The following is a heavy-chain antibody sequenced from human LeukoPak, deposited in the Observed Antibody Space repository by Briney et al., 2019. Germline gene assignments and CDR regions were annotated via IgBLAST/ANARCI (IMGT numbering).Heavy chain of an antibody. CDR3: TRATHPAISGPQSDS. CDR1: GYIFTTYG. CDR2: IDSKSAKT. D-gene: IGHD2-15*01. V-gene: IGHV1-18*01. Sequence: ASVKVSCKTSGYIFTTYGVGWVRQAPGQGLEWKGWIDSKSAKTNYAQKFQGRVALTTDRRTNTAYMELWSLRSDDTATYFCTRATHPAISGPQSDSWGQGTLVTVSS. J-gene: IGHJ5*01.